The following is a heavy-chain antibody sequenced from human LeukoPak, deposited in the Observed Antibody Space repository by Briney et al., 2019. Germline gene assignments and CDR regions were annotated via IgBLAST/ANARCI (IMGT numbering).Heavy chain of an antibody. Sequence: GGSLRLSCAASGFTFSSYSMNWVRQAPGKGLEWVSSISSSSSYIYYADSVKGRFTISRDNGKNSLYLHKHSLRAKDQPVYYCPSPSGATMVRTLFDYWGQGTLVTVSS. CDR1: GFTFSSYS. V-gene: IGHV3-21*01. CDR2: ISSSSSYI. CDR3: PSPSGATMVRTLFDY. J-gene: IGHJ4*02. D-gene: IGHD3-10*01.